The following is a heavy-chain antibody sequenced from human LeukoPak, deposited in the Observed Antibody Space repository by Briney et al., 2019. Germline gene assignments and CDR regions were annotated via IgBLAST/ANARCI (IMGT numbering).Heavy chain of an antibody. J-gene: IGHJ4*02. CDR3: VLLRLPPG. D-gene: IGHD3-22*01. CDR2: ISSDGANA. V-gene: IGHV3-74*01. CDR1: GFTFSTYW. Sequence: GGSLRLSCAASGFTFSTYWMHWCRQVPGKGLVGGSRISSDGANANYADSVKGRFTISRDNAKNTLYLQMNGLRAEDTAVYYCVLLRLPPGWGQGTLVTVSS.